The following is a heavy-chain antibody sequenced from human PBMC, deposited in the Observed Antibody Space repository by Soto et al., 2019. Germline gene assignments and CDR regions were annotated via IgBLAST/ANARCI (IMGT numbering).Heavy chain of an antibody. V-gene: IGHV4-34*01. CDR2: INHSGST. CDR1: GGSFSGYY. CDR3: ARVRRTAMVLSYYYGMDV. Sequence: ETLSLTCAVYGGSFSGYYWSWIRQPPGKGLEWIGEINHSGSTNYNPSLKSRVTISVDTSKNQFSLKLSSVTAADTAVYYCARVRRTAMVLSYYYGMDVWGQGTTV. D-gene: IGHD5-18*01. J-gene: IGHJ6*02.